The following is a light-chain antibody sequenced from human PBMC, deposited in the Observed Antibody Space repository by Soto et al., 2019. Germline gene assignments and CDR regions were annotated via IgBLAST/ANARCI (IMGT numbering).Light chain of an antibody. CDR3: QHSNSYSEA. Sequence: IQLTQSPSSLSASVGDRVTITCRASQGISRYLAWYQQKPGKAPMLLIYAASTLLSGVPSRFSGSGSGTEFTLTISSLQPDDFATYYCQHSNSYSEAFGQGAKVDI. J-gene: IGKJ1*01. CDR1: QGISRY. V-gene: IGKV1-9*01. CDR2: AAS.